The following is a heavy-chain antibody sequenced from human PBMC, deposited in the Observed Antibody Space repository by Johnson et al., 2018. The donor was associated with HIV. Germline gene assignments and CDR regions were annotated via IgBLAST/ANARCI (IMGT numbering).Heavy chain of an antibody. CDR2: IYSGGST. D-gene: IGHD6-13*01. CDR1: GFTLSDYY. CDR3: ASDPPGEAAAGFDI. Sequence: VQLVESGGGLVQPGGSLRLSCAASGFTLSDYYMSWVRQAPGKGLEWVSVIYSGGSTYYADSVKGRFTISRDNSKNTLYLQMNSLRAEDTAVYYCASDPPGEAAAGFDIWGQGTMVTVSS. V-gene: IGHV3-66*01. J-gene: IGHJ3*02.